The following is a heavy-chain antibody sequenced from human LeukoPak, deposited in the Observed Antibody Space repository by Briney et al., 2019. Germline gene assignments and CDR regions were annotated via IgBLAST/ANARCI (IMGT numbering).Heavy chain of an antibody. V-gene: IGHV3-30*18. CDR1: GFTFTTYW. D-gene: IGHD2-8*01. CDR3: AKDTKDY. J-gene: IGHJ4*02. Sequence: GGSLRLSCAASGFTFTTYWMSWVRQAPGKGLEWVAVISYDGSNKYYADSVKGRFTISRDNSKNTLYLQMNSLRAEDTAVYYCAKDTKDYWGQGTLVTVSS. CDR2: ISYDGSNK.